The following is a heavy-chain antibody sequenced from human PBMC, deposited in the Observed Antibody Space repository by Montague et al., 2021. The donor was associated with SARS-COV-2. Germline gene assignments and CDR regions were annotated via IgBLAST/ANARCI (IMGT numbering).Heavy chain of an antibody. CDR2: TYYRSKWYT. Sequence: CAISGDSVSSNSAAWNWIRQSPSGGLEWLGRTYYRSKWYTDYAPSVKTRITITPDTSNNQLSLHLNSVTPGDTAVYYCAREGTVPGARGISFDDWGQGTLVTVSS. CDR3: AREGTVPGARGISFDD. D-gene: IGHD1-26*01. J-gene: IGHJ4*02. CDR1: GDSVSSNSAA. V-gene: IGHV6-1*01.